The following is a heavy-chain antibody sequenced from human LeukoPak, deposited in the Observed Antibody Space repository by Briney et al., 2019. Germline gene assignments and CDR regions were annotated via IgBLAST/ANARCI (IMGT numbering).Heavy chain of an antibody. CDR1: GYTFTSYA. J-gene: IGHJ4*02. CDR3: ARGIGSLEWLLSDYFDY. V-gene: IGHV7-4-1*02. CDR2: INTNTGNP. D-gene: IGHD3-3*01. Sequence: GASVKVSCKASGYTFTSYAMNWVRQAPGQGLEWMGWINTNTGNPTYAQGFTGRFVFSLDTSVSTAYLQISSLKAEDTAVYYCARGIGSLEWLLSDYFDYWGQGTLVTVSS.